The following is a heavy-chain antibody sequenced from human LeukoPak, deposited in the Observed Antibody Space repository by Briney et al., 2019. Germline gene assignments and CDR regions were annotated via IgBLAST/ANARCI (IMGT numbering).Heavy chain of an antibody. CDR2: IWYDGCKK. CDR3: AKGDNYKPLYFDN. D-gene: IGHD1-20*01. J-gene: IGHJ4*02. CDR1: GLRFSDFG. V-gene: IGHV3-33*06. Sequence: GRSLRPSCAASGLRFSDFGMDWVSQARGKGLGWVAVIWYDGCKKFYADSVEGRFTISSANSKNTLFLKMNSRRDEDTAVYYCAKGDNYKPLYFDNWGQGSLVTVTA.